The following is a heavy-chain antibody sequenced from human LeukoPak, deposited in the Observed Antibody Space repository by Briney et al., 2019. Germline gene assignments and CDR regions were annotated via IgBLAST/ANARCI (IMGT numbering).Heavy chain of an antibody. CDR3: ARRRYYDILTGYYKGAFDI. Sequence: SETLSLTCTVSGGSISSGDYYWSWIRQPPGKGREWIGYIYYSGSTYYNPSLKSRVTISVDTSKNQFSLKLSSVTAADTSVYYCARRRYYDILTGYYKGAFDIWGQGTMVTVSS. V-gene: IGHV4-30-4*08. D-gene: IGHD3-9*01. CDR1: GGSISSGDYY. CDR2: IYYSGST. J-gene: IGHJ3*02.